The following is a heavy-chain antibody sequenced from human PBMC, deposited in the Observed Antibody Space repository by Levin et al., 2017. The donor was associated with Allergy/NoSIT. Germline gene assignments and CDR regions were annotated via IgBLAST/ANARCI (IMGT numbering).Heavy chain of an antibody. CDR3: TTGGSG. CDR2: IKSKADGGTT. J-gene: IGHJ4*02. D-gene: IGHD6-19*01. Sequence: GESLKISCAASGFTFSKDWMIWVRQAPGKGLEWVGRIKSKADGGTTDYAAPVKGRFAISRDDSKNMLYLQMNDLKTEDTAVYYCTTGGSGWGQGSLVTVSS. CDR1: GFTFSKDW. V-gene: IGHV3-15*01.